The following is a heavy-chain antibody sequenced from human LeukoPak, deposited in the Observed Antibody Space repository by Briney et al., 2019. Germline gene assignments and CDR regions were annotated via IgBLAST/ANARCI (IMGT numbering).Heavy chain of an antibody. CDR2: ISSSGSTI. CDR3: ASVLAAAAMDV. Sequence: GSLRLSCAASGFTFSDYYMSWIRQAPGKGLEWVSYISSSGSTIYYADSVKGRFTISRDNAKNSLYLQMNSLRAEDTAVYYCASVLAAAAMDVWGKGTTVTVSS. V-gene: IGHV3-11*01. CDR1: GFTFSDYY. D-gene: IGHD6-13*01. J-gene: IGHJ6*03.